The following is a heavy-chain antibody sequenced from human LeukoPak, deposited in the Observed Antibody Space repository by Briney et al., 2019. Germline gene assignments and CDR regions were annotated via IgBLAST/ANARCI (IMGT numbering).Heavy chain of an antibody. Sequence: GGSLRLSCEASGFTFSVYTMNWVRQAPGKGLEWVSSISISSNYIYYADSVKGRFTISRDNAKNSLYLQMNSLRAEDTAVYYCARDRGSYRNFDWFDPWGQGTLVTVSS. CDR2: ISISSNYI. J-gene: IGHJ5*02. CDR3: ARDRGSYRNFDWFDP. V-gene: IGHV3-21*01. D-gene: IGHD1-26*01. CDR1: GFTFSVYT.